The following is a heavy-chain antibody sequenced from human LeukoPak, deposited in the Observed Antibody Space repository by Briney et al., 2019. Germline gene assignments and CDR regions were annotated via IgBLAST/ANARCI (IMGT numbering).Heavy chain of an antibody. CDR2: IYPGDSDT. V-gene: IGHV5-51*01. J-gene: IGHJ5*02. CDR3: ARHHAPYCSSTSRYEDWFDP. CDR1: GYSFTSYW. D-gene: IGHD2-2*01. Sequence: GESLKISCKGSGYSFTSYWIGWVRQMPGKGLEWLGIIYPGDSDTRYSPSFQGQVTISADKSISTAYLQWSSLKASDTAMYYCARHHAPYCSSTSRYEDWFDPWGQGTLVTVSS.